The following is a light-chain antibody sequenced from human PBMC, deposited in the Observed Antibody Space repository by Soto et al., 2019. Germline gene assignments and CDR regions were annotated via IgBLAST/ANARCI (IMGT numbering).Light chain of an antibody. Sequence: PGERATLSCRASQSVYTNYLAWYQQKPGQAPRLLIYGASRRATGIPDRFSGSGSGTDFTLTISRLEPEDFAVYYCQHYGSSPPMYTFGQGTKLEIK. V-gene: IGKV3-20*01. CDR2: GAS. CDR3: QHYGSSPPMYT. J-gene: IGKJ2*01. CDR1: QSVYTNY.